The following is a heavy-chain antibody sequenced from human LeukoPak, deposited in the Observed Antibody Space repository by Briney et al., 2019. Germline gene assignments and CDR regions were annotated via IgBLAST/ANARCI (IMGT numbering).Heavy chain of an antibody. V-gene: IGHV1-2*02. CDR1: GYTFTDYY. CDR2: INPNSGDT. Sequence: ASERVSCKASGYTFTDYYIHWVRQAPGQGLEWMGWINPNSGDTKSAQNFQGRVTMTRDTSITTAYVELSRLKSDDTAVYYCARGNDPDYWGQGTLVTVSS. D-gene: IGHD1-1*01. CDR3: ARGNDPDY. J-gene: IGHJ4*02.